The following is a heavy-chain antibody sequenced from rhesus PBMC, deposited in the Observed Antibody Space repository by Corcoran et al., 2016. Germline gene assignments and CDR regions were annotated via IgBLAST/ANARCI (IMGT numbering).Heavy chain of an antibody. Sequence: QLQLQESGPGLVKPSETLSVTCAVSVGSISSSYWSWIRQAPGKRLEWIGYSYGSGSSTNYNPSLKIRVTLSVDTSQNQLSLKLRSVTTADTAVYYCARENSSGWLYYFDYWGQGVLVTVSS. CDR1: VGSISSSY. CDR2: SYGSGSST. D-gene: IGHD6-31*01. CDR3: ARENSSGWLYYFDY. J-gene: IGHJ4*01. V-gene: IGHV4-169*02.